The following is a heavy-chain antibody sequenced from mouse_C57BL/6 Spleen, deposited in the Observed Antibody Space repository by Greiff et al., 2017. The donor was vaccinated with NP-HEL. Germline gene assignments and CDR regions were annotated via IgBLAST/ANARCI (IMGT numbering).Heavy chain of an antibody. CDR2: IYPRSGNT. J-gene: IGHJ3*01. Sequence: QVQLQQSGAELARPGDSVKLSCKASGYTFTSYGISWVKQRTGQGLEWIGEIYPRSGNTYYNEKFKGKATLTADKSSSTAYMELRSLTSEDSAVYFCASPGRLLRGFAYWGQGTLVTVSA. CDR3: ASPGRLLRGFAY. D-gene: IGHD1-1*01. CDR1: GYTFTSYG. V-gene: IGHV1-81*01.